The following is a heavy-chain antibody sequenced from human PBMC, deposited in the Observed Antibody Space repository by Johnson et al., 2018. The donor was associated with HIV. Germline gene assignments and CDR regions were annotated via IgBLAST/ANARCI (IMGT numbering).Heavy chain of an antibody. J-gene: IGHJ3*02. D-gene: IGHD2-2*01. CDR3: ARDKYGVPCVAFGI. CDR1: GFSFDDYD. V-gene: IGHV3-20*04. Sequence: VQLVESGGGVVQPGMSLRLSCAASGFSFDDYDMNWVRQAPGKGLEWVSGINWNGGSTGYADSVKGRFTISRDNAKNPLYLQMNCLKAEDTALYYFARDKYGVPCVAFGIWGQGTMVTVSS. CDR2: INWNGGST.